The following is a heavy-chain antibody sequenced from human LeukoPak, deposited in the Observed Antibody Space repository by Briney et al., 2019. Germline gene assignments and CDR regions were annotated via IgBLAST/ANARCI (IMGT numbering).Heavy chain of an antibody. CDR1: GFTFSCCA. CDR2: VSANGGTT. D-gene: IGHD5-12*01. Sequence: LPGGSLRLSCAASGFTFSCCAMHWVRQAPGKGLERVSAVSANGGTTHYADSVKGRFTTSRDNSKNTLSLQMNSLRAEDTAVYYCARARNSGYDLGTDYWGQGTLVTVSS. J-gene: IGHJ4*02. CDR3: ARARNSGYDLGTDY. V-gene: IGHV3-23*01.